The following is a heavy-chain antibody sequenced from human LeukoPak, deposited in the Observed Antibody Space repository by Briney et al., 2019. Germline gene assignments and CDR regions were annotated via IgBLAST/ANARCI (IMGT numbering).Heavy chain of an antibody. CDR3: ARGIVDAFDV. J-gene: IGHJ3*01. V-gene: IGHV3-9*01. D-gene: IGHD3-16*01. CDR2: IGWDGVNR. CDR1: GFRLDDYV. Sequence: PGRSLRLSCVASGFRLDDYVMHWVRQVPGKGPEWVSRIGWDGVNRGYADSVKGRFTISRDNAKSSLYLQMNSLRVEDTALYYCARGIVDAFDVWGQGTMVTVSP.